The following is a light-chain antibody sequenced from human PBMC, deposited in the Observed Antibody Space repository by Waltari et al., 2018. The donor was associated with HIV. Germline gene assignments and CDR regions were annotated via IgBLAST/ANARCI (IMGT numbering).Light chain of an antibody. V-gene: IGKV1-33*01. CDR1: PAIDGA. CDR2: DVS. J-gene: IGKJ5*01. CDR3: QQYAHIPPVT. Sequence: DIQLTQSPSSLSASLGDRVTITCRASPAIDGALNCYQHSPGRAPKLLIYDVSHRDIVVPSRFTGSGSGTHFTSTINSLHPEDFATYYCQQYAHIPPVTFGQGTRLDNK.